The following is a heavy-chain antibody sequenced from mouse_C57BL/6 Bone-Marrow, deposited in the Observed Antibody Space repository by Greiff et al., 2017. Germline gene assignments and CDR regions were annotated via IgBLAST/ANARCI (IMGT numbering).Heavy chain of an antibody. Sequence: EVMLVESGGGLVQSGRSLRLSCATSGFTFSDFYMEWVRQAPGKGLEWIAASRNKANDYTTEYSASVKGRFIVSRDTSQSILYLQMNALRAEDTAIYYCARDHYGSGKALAYWGQGTLVTVSA. CDR2: SRNKANDYTT. CDR3: ARDHYGSGKALAY. D-gene: IGHD1-1*01. J-gene: IGHJ3*01. CDR1: GFTFSDFY. V-gene: IGHV7-1*01.